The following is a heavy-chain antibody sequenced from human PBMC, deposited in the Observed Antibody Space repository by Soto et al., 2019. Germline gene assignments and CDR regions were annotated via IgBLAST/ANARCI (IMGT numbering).Heavy chain of an antibody. CDR3: ARQIYDSDTGPNFQYYFDS. J-gene: IGHJ4*02. D-gene: IGHD3-22*01. CDR1: GYSFAGYW. Sequence: PGESLKISCKGSGYSFAGYWITWVRQKPGKGLEWMGRIDPSDSQTYYSPSFRGHVTISATKSITTVFLQWSSLRASDTAMYYCARQIYDSDTGPNFQYYFDSWGRGPPVPVSS. CDR2: IDPSDSQT. V-gene: IGHV5-10-1*01.